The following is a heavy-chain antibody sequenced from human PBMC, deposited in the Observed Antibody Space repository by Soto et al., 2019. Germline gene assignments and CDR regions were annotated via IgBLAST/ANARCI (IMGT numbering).Heavy chain of an antibody. CDR3: TRAPFGVETAPTKFDY. CDR2: IRSKAYHGTT. D-gene: IGHD2-21*02. Sequence: PGGSLRLSCSTSGFTFSGYAMSWVRLAPGKGLELVGFIRSKAYHGTTEYAASVRGRFTISRDDSRSTAYLQMNSLKSEDTAVYFCTRAPFGVETAPTKFDYWGQGTPVTVSS. CDR1: GFTFSGYA. V-gene: IGHV3-49*04. J-gene: IGHJ4*02.